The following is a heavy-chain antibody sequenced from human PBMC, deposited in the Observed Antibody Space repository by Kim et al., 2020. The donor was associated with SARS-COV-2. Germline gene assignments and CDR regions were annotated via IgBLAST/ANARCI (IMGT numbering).Heavy chain of an antibody. V-gene: IGHV3-30*04. CDR1: GFTFSSYA. J-gene: IGHJ6*02. Sequence: GGSLRLSCAASGFTFSSYAMHWVRQAPGKGLEWVSGISYDGSNKYYADSVKGRFTISRDNSKNTLYLQMNSLRAEDTAVYYCARDGYYGSGSYSHGMDVWGQGTPVTVSS. CDR3: ARDGYYGSGSYSHGMDV. D-gene: IGHD3-10*01. CDR2: ISYDGSNK.